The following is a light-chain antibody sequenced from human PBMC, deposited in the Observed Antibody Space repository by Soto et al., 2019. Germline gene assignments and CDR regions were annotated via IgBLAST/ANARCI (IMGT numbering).Light chain of an antibody. CDR2: GAS. V-gene: IGKV3-15*01. Sequence: EIVMTQSPCTLSVSPGERATLSCRASQSVSTNLAWYQQKPGQAPRVLIYGASTRATNIPARFSGSGSGTEFTLTISSLQSEDFATYYCQQSYSTPRTFGQGTKVDIK. J-gene: IGKJ1*01. CDR1: QSVSTN. CDR3: QQSYSTPRT.